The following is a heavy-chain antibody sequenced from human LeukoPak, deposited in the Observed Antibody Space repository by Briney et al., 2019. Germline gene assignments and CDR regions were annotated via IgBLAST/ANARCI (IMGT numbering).Heavy chain of an antibody. CDR1: GYTFTSYG. CDR2: ISAYNGNT. V-gene: IGHV1-18*04. Sequence: GASVKVSCKASGYTFTSYGISWVRQAPGQGLEWMGWISAYNGNTNYAQKLQGRVTMTTDTSTSTAYMELGSLRSDDTAVYYCARTYYYGSGSYSPDYWGQGTLVTVSS. J-gene: IGHJ4*02. CDR3: ARTYYYGSGSYSPDY. D-gene: IGHD3-10*01.